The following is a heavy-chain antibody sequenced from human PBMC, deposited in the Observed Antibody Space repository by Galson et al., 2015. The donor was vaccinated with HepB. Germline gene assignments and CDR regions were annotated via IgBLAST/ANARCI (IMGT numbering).Heavy chain of an antibody. CDR3: ARGPYYGSASYSAYGMDV. Sequence: SLRLSCAASGFTFSRYWMSWVRQAPGKGLEWVANINQNGREKYYVDSVQGRFTISRDNAKSSLYLHVYSLRAEDTAVYYCARGPYYGSASYSAYGMDVWGQGTTVTVSS. D-gene: IGHD3-10*01. CDR1: GFTFSRYW. V-gene: IGHV3-7*03. CDR2: INQNGREK. J-gene: IGHJ6*02.